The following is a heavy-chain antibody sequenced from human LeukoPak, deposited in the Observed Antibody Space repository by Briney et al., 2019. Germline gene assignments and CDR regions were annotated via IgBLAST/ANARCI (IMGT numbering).Heavy chain of an antibody. J-gene: IGHJ4*02. Sequence: SVRVSCKASGGTFSSYAISWVRQAPGQGLEWMGGIIPIFGTANYAQKFQGRVTITTDESTSTAYMELSSLRSEDTAVYYCAIGPYYYDSSGYYKDYWGQGTLVSVSS. CDR3: AIGPYYYDSSGYYKDY. CDR2: IIPIFGTA. CDR1: GGTFSSYA. V-gene: IGHV1-69*05. D-gene: IGHD3-22*01.